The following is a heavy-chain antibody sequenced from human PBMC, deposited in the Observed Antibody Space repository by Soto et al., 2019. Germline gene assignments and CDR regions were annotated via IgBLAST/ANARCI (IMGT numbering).Heavy chain of an antibody. CDR1: GYSFTTYN. CDR2: VNPSGGHT. CDR3: ARGGHVVVVTAALDY. J-gene: IGHJ4*02. D-gene: IGHD2-21*02. Sequence: ASVKVSCKASGYSFTTYNIHWVRQAPGQGLEWMGVVNPSGGHTTYAQHFLGRVTMTRDTSTSTLYMELTSLTSDDTVIYYCARGGHVVVVTAALDYWGQGTLVTVSS. V-gene: IGHV1-46*01.